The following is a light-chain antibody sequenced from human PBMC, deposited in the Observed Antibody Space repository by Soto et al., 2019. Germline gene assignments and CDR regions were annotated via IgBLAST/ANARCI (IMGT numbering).Light chain of an antibody. J-gene: IGLJ2*01. Sequence: QSALTQPPSASGSPGQSVTISCTGTSSDVGGYNYVSWCRQHPGNAPKLMIYEVSKRPSGVPDRFSGSKSGNTASLTVSGLQTEDEADYYCSSYAGSNNLLFGGGTKLTVL. V-gene: IGLV2-8*01. CDR1: SSDVGGYNY. CDR2: EVS. CDR3: SSYAGSNNLL.